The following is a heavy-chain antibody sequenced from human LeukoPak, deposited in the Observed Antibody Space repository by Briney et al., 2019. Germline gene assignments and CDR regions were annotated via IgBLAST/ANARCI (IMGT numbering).Heavy chain of an antibody. V-gene: IGHV4-38-2*02. J-gene: IGHJ4*02. CDR2: IYHIGSV. CDR1: DYSISSGFY. CDR3: TRDPFSSGWSDS. Sequence: PSDTLSLTCEVSDYSISSGFYWVWIRQTPGKGLEWIGSIYHIGSVFYNPSLKSRVNISVDTSKNQFSLNLISVTAADTALYFCTRDPFSSGWSDSWGPGILVTVAS. D-gene: IGHD6-19*01.